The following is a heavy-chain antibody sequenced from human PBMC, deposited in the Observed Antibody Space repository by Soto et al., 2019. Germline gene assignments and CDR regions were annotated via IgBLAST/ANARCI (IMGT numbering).Heavy chain of an antibody. CDR1: GGSISSYY. CDR3: ARDGQYSSYRLDRKNDAFDI. J-gene: IGHJ3*02. V-gene: IGHV4-59*01. D-gene: IGHD6-6*01. Sequence: SETLSLTCTVSGGSISSYYWSWIRQPPGKGLEWIGYIYYSGSTNYNPSLKSRVTISVDTSKNQFSLKLSSVTAADTAVYYCARDGQYSSYRLDRKNDAFDIWGQGTMVTVSS. CDR2: IYYSGST.